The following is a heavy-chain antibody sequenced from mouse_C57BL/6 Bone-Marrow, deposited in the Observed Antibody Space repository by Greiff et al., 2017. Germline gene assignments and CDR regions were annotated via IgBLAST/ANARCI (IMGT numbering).Heavy chain of an antibody. CDR2: ISDGGSYT. J-gene: IGHJ3*01. CDR3: ARFTWFAY. V-gene: IGHV5-4*03. Sequence: DVKLVESGGGLVKPGGSLKLSCAASGFTFSSYAMSWVRHTPERRLEWVATISDGGSYTYHPDYVTGRFTLSRVNAKNNLYLQMSHLQPYDTPMYYFARFTWFAYW. CDR1: GFTFSSYA.